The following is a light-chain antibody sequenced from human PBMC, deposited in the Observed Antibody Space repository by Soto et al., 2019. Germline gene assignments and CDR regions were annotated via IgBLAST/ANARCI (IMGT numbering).Light chain of an antibody. CDR1: SNDIGAYDY. CDR3: SAYTNANTLT. V-gene: IGLV2-14*03. CDR2: DVN. Sequence: QSALTQPASVSGSPGQSVTISCTGTSNDIGAYDYVSWYQQVPGKAPKLLIFDVNYRPSEISRRFSGSKSGNSASLTISALQPADEADYYCSAYTNANTLTFGGGTKLTVL. J-gene: IGLJ2*01.